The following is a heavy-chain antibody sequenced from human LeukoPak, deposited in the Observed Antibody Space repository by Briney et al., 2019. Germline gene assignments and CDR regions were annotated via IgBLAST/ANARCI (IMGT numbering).Heavy chain of an antibody. J-gene: IGHJ6*03. Sequence: SETLSLTCTVSGGSISSSSYYWGWIRQPPGKGLEWIGSIYYSGTTHYNPSLKSRVTIAVDTSKNQFSLKLISVTAADTAMYYCARLRGLGGYLSHMDVWGKGTTVTVSS. V-gene: IGHV4-39*07. D-gene: IGHD3-16*02. CDR1: GGSISSSSYY. CDR3: ARLRGLGGYLSHMDV. CDR2: IYYSGTT.